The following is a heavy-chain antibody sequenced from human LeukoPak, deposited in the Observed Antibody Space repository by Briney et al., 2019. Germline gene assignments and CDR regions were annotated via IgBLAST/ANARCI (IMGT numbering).Heavy chain of an antibody. Sequence: GSSVKVSCKASGGVFRSFAISWVRQAPGQGLEWMGGIIPIFRTANYAQKFQGRVTITADESTSTAYMELSSLRSEDTAVYYRARALRYYSDSSGYASDYWGQGTLVTVSS. CDR1: GGVFRSFA. J-gene: IGHJ4*02. CDR2: IIPIFRTA. CDR3: ARALRYYSDSSGYASDY. V-gene: IGHV1-69*01. D-gene: IGHD3-22*01.